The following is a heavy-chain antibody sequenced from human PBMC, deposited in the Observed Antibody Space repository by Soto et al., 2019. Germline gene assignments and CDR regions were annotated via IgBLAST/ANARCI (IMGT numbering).Heavy chain of an antibody. CDR1: GFTFSSYG. D-gene: IGHD1-26*01. CDR3: AKDHIVGDTYDYYYGMDV. CDR2: ISYDGSNK. V-gene: IGHV3-30*18. J-gene: IGHJ6*02. Sequence: GGSLRLSCAASGFTFSSYGMHWVRQAPGKGLEWVAVISYDGSNKYYADSVKGRFTISRDNSKNTLYLQMNSLRAEDTAVYYCAKDHIVGDTYDYYYGMDVWGQGTTVTVSS.